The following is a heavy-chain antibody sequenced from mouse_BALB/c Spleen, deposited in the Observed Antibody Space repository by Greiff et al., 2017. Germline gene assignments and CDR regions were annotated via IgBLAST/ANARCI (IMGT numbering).Heavy chain of an antibody. Sequence: VQLQQSGPELVKPGASVKISCKASGYTFTDYNMHWVKQSHGKSLEWIGYIYPYNGGTGYNQKFKSKATLTVDNSSSTAYMELRSLTSEDSAVYYCARGEYGNPYAMDYWGQGTSVTVSS. J-gene: IGHJ4*01. CDR1: GYTFTDYN. CDR3: ARGEYGNPYAMDY. CDR2: IYPYNGGT. D-gene: IGHD2-10*02. V-gene: IGHV1S29*02.